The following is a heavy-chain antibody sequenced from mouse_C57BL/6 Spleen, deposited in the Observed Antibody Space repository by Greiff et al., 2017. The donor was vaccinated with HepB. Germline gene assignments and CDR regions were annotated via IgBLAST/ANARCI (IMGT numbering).Heavy chain of an antibody. CDR3: ARGVLRYGSFDY. Sequence: EVQLQQSGPELVKPGASVKISCKASGYSFTGYYMNWVKQSPEKSLEWIGEINPSTGGTTYNQKFKAKATLTVDKSSSTAYMQLTSLTSEDSAVYYWARGVLRYGSFDYWGQGTTLTVSS. V-gene: IGHV1-42*01. J-gene: IGHJ2*01. CDR1: GYSFTGYY. D-gene: IGHD1-1*01. CDR2: INPSTGGT.